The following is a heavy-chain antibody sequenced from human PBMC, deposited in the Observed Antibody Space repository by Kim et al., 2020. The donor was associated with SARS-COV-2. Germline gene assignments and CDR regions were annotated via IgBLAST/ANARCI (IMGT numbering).Heavy chain of an antibody. D-gene: IGHD5-12*01. Sequence: YADSVKGRFTISRDNSKNTLYLQMSSLRAEDTAVYYCVKVGRWLQSFDYWGQGTLVTVSS. V-gene: IGHV3-64D*09. CDR3: VKVGRWLQSFDY. J-gene: IGHJ4*02.